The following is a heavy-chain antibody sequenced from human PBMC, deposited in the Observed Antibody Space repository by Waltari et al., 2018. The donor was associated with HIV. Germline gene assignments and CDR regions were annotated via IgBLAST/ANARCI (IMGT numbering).Heavy chain of an antibody. J-gene: IGHJ5*02. CDR3: ARDSPEPRGATVTPYNWFDP. CDR2: IIPIFGTA. CDR1: GGTFSSYV. D-gene: IGHD4-17*01. Sequence: QVQLVQSGAEVKKPGSSVKVSCKASGGTFSSYVINWVRPAPGHGLEWMGGIIPIFGTANYAQKFQGRVTITADEYTSTAYMELSSLRSEDTAVYYCARDSPEPRGATVTPYNWFDPWGQGTLVTVSS. V-gene: IGHV1-69*01.